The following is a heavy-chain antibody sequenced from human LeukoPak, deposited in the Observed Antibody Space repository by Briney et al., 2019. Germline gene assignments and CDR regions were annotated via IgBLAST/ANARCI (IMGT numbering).Heavy chain of an antibody. CDR1: GFTVSSNY. CDR3: AREAAAAYYDAFDI. D-gene: IGHD6-13*01. J-gene: IGHJ3*02. Sequence: GGSLRLSCAASGFTVSSNYMSWVRQAPGKGLEWVSVIYSGGSTYYADSVKGRFTISRDNSKNTLYLQMNSLRAEDTAMYYCAREAAAAYYDAFDIWGQGTMVTVSS. CDR2: IYSGGST. V-gene: IGHV3-66*01.